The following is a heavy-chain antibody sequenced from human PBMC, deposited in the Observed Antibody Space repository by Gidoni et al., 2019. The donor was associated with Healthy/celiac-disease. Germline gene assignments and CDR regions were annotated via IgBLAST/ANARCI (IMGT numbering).Heavy chain of an antibody. Sequence: EVQLLESGGGLVQPGGSLRLSCAASGFTFSSYAMSWVRQAPGKGLEWVSAISGSGGSTYYADSVKGRFTISRDNSKNTLYLQMNSLRAEDTAVYYCAKEGYYYDSSGYYPDAFDIWGQGTMVTVSS. J-gene: IGHJ3*02. CDR3: AKEGYYYDSSGYYPDAFDI. CDR2: ISGSGGST. D-gene: IGHD3-22*01. CDR1: GFTFSSYA. V-gene: IGHV3-23*01.